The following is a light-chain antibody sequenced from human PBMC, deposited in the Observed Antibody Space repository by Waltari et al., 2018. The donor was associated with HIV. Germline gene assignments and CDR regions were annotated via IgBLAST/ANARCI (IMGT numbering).Light chain of an antibody. Sequence: EIVLTQSPGTLSLSPGESATLSCRASQSVSSTSLAWYQQKPGQAPRLLIYGAFSRATGIPDRFSGSGSGTDFTLTISRLEPEDFAVFFCQHYSISPPLYTFGQGTKLEIK. CDR1: QSVSSTS. J-gene: IGKJ2*01. CDR3: QHYSISPPLYT. V-gene: IGKV3-20*01. CDR2: GAF.